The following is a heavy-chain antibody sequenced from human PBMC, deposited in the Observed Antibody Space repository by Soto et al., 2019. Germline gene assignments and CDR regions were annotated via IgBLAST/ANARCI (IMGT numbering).Heavy chain of an antibody. V-gene: IGHV3-30*18. CDR2: ISYDGSNK. CDR1: GFTFSSYG. J-gene: IGHJ4*02. CDR3: AKGGYCSSTSCYYDY. Sequence: QVQLVESGGGVVQPGRSLRLSCAASGFTFSSYGMHWVRQAPGKGLEWVAVISYDGSNKYYADSVKGRLTISRDNSKNTLYLQMNSLRAEDTAVYYCAKGGYCSSTSCYYDYWGQGTLVTVSS. D-gene: IGHD2-2*01.